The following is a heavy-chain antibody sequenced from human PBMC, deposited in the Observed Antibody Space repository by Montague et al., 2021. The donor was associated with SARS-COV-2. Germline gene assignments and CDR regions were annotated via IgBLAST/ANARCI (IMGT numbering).Heavy chain of an antibody. CDR3: ARGETGYSTSWSDY. Sequence: SLRLSCAASGFTFDDYAMHWVRQAPGKGQEWVSGISWNSDSIDYADSVKGRFTISRDNAKNSLYLQMNSLRAEDTAFYYCARGETGYSTSWSDYWGQGTLVTVSS. CDR2: ISWNSDSI. D-gene: IGHD2-2*01. J-gene: IGHJ4*02. CDR1: GFTFDDYA. V-gene: IGHV3-9*01.